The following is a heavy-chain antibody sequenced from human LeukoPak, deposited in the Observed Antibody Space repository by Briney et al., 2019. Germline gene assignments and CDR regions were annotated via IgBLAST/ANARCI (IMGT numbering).Heavy chain of an antibody. CDR3: TKGTLMSYWYFDL. J-gene: IGHJ2*01. V-gene: IGHV3-23*01. CDR2: IGPGGNS. D-gene: IGHD2-8*01. CDR1: GFAFGSYA. Sequence: GGSLRLSCSGSGFAFGSYALSWVRQAPGKGLEWVSAIGPGGNSFYADSVKDRLTISRDNSRGTVFLQMNYLRVEDTAVYYCTKGTLMSYWYFDLWGRGTPVTVSP.